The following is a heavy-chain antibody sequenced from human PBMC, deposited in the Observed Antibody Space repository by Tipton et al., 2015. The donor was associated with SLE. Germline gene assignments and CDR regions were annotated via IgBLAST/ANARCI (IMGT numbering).Heavy chain of an antibody. D-gene: IGHD3-10*01. J-gene: IGHJ6*02. V-gene: IGHV1-18*01. CDR1: GYTFTSYG. CDR3: DREVYSGSYYYYYGVVV. Sequence: QLVQSGPEVKKPGASVKVSCKASGYTFTSYGISWVRQAPGQGLEWMGWISTYNGNTHYAQNLQGRVTMTAYTSTSTAYMELRSLRSVDTAVYYCDREVYSGSYYYYYGVVVWGQGTTVAISS. CDR2: ISTYNGNT.